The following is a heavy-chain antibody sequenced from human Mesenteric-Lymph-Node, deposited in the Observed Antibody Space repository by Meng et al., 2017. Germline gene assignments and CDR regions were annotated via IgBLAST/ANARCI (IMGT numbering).Heavy chain of an antibody. CDR1: GFTFSDYY. V-gene: IGHV3-11*01. J-gene: IGHJ4*02. Sequence: GESLKISCAASGFTFSDYYMSWIRQAPGKGLEWVSYISSSGSTIYYADSVKGRFTISRDNAKNSLYLQMNSLRAEDTAVYYCARGSVDIVATIDYWGQGTLVTVSS. CDR2: ISSSGSTI. CDR3: ARGSVDIVATIDY. D-gene: IGHD5-12*01.